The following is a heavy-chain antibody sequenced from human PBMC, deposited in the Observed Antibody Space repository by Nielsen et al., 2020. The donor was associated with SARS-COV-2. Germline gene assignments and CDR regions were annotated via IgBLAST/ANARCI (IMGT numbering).Heavy chain of an antibody. D-gene: IGHD2-15*01. J-gene: IGHJ4*02. CDR3: ARHVTYCSGGSCYSEWDYFDY. Sequence: SETLSLTCAVYGGSFSGYYWSWIRQPPGKGLEWIGEINHSGSTYYNPSLKSRVTISVDTSKNQFSLKLSSVTAADTAVYYCARHVTYCSGGSCYSEWDYFDYWGQGTLVTVSS. V-gene: IGHV4-34*01. CDR1: GGSFSGYY. CDR2: INHSGST.